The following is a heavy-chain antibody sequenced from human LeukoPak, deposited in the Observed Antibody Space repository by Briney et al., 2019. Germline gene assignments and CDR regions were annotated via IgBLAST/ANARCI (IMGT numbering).Heavy chain of an antibody. D-gene: IGHD2-2*01. J-gene: IGHJ4*02. CDR3: AISGGDIVVVPSARGYFDY. V-gene: IGHV3-21*01. Sequence: KPGGSLRLSCAASGFTFSSYSMNWVRQAPGKGLEVVSSISSSSSYTYYADSVKGRFTISRDNAKNSLYLQMNSLRAEDTAVYYCAISGGDIVVVPSARGYFDYWGQGTLVTVSS. CDR2: ISSSSSYT. CDR1: GFTFSSYS.